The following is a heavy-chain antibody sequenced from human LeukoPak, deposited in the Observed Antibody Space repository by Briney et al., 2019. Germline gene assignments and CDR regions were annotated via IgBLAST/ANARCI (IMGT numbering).Heavy chain of an antibody. J-gene: IGHJ4*02. CDR1: GFTFSSYA. CDR2: FSGSGDTT. D-gene: IGHD6-13*01. CDR3: VKCRITATGTGGGFDY. Sequence: GGSLRLSCAASGFTFSSYAMGWVRQAPGKGLEWVSSFSGSGDTTYYADSVKGRFTISRDNSKNTLYLQMNSLRADDTAVYYCVKCRITATGTGGGFDYWGQGTLVTVSS. V-gene: IGHV3-23*01.